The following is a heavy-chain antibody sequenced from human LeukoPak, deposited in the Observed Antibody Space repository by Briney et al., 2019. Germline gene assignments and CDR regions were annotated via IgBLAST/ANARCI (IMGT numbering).Heavy chain of an antibody. D-gene: IGHD5-12*01. J-gene: IGHJ4*02. CDR1: GDSISSYY. V-gene: IGHV4-59*12. CDR2: IHYSDT. Sequence: PSETLSLTCTVSGDSISSYYWSWIRQPPGKGLEWIGYIHYSDTYYNPSLKSRVTILVDTSKNQFSLKLTSVTAADTAVYYCASHSGGYAYWGQGTLVTVSS. CDR3: ASHSGGYAY.